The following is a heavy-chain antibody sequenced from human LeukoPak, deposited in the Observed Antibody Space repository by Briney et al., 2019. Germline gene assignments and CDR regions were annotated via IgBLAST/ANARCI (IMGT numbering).Heavy chain of an antibody. CDR2: IYWNDDK. CDR3: AHSWLRYCSGGSCPDAFDI. CDR1: GFSLSTSGVG. V-gene: IGHV2-5*01. D-gene: IGHD2-15*01. J-gene: IGHJ3*02. Sequence: SGPTLVKPTQTLTLTCTFSGFSLSTSGVGVGWIHQPPGKALEWLALIYWNDDKRYSPSLKSRLTITKDTSKNQVVLTMTNMDPVDTATYYCAHSWLRYCSGGSCPDAFDIWGQGTMVTVSS.